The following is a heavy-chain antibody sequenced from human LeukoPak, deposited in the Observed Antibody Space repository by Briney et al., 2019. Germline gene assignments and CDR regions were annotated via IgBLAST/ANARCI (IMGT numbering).Heavy chain of an antibody. CDR3: ARGPDYGFDY. J-gene: IGHJ4*02. CDR1: GGSFSGYY. V-gene: IGHV4-34*01. Sequence: PSETLSLTCAVYGGSFSGYYWSWIRQPPGKGLEWIGEINHSGSTNYNPSLKSRVTISVGTSKNQFSLKLSSVTAADTAVYYCARGPDYGFDYWGQGTLVTVSS. D-gene: IGHD4-17*01. CDR2: INHSGST.